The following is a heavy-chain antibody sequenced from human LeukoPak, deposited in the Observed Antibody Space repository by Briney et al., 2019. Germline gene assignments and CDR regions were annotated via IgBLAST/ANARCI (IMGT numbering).Heavy chain of an antibody. V-gene: IGHV3-66*01. D-gene: IGHD1-26*01. Sequence: PGGSLRLFCAASGFTVTTTYMNWVRQAPGKGLEWVSVIYSGGTTYYADSVKGRFTISRDKPKNTLWLQMNSLRAEDTAVYYCVCGIVGVANIDYWGQGTLVTVSS. CDR1: GFTVTTTY. CDR2: IYSGGTT. J-gene: IGHJ4*02. CDR3: VCGIVGVANIDY.